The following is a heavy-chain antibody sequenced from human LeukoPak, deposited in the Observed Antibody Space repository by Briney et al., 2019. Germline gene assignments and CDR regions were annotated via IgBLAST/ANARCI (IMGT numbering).Heavy chain of an antibody. CDR2: VHRGGIT. CDR3: AKGGGAFDR. J-gene: IGHJ5*02. D-gene: IGHD2-15*01. Sequence: GSLRLSCAASGFTLSNAWMNWVRQSPGKGLEWIGEVHRGGITNYHTSLKSRVTISIDKSKNQFSLKLTSVTAADTAVYYCAKGGGAFDRWGRGSLVTVSS. V-gene: IGHV4-4*02. CDR1: GFTLSNAW.